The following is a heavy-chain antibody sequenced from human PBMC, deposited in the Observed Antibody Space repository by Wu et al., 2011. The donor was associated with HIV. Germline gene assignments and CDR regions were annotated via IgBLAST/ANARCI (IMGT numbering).Heavy chain of an antibody. J-gene: IGHJ4*02. D-gene: IGHD6-19*01. Sequence: QVQLVQSGAEVKKPGASVKVSCKTSGYTFTRYYIHWVRQAPGQGLEWMGIINPGDSRTNYAERFQGRVTLTSDTSTNTLYMELSSLRSEDTAVYYCARVSFLPSKRITKPGIEVSSAYSFDYWADGNPRSPSP. V-gene: IGHV1-46*01. CDR1: GYTFTRYY. CDR2: INPGDSRT. CDR3: ARVSFLPSKRITKPGIEVSSAYSFDY.